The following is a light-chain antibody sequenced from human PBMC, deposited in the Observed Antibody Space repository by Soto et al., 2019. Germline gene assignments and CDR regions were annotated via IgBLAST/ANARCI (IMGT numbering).Light chain of an antibody. J-gene: IGKJ4*01. CDR2: WSS. Sequence: DIVMTQSPDSLAVSLGERATINCKSSQSVLYSANNKNYLAWYQQKPGQPPKLLIYWSSTRQSGVPDRFSGRGSGTDFTLTISSLQAEDVAVYYCHQYYSHPLTFGGGTKVEI. V-gene: IGKV4-1*01. CDR1: QSVLYSANNKNY. CDR3: HQYYSHPLT.